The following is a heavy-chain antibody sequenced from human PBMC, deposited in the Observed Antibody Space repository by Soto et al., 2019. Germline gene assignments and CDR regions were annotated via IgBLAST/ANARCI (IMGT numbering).Heavy chain of an antibody. D-gene: IGHD4-17*01. Sequence: QITLKESGPTLVKPTQTLTLTCTFSGFSLSSSGVGVGWFRQPPGKALDWLALIYWDDDKRYSPSLKSRLTITTDTSKNQVVLKVTNVAPVDTGTYYCAHEVALDGEPSYFDNWGQGTLVTVSS. CDR2: IYWDDDK. J-gene: IGHJ4*02. V-gene: IGHV2-5*02. CDR3: AHEVALDGEPSYFDN. CDR1: GFSLSSSGVG.